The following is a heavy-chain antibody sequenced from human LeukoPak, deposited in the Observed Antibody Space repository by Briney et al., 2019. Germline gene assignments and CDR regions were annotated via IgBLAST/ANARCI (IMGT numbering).Heavy chain of an antibody. Sequence: PSETLSLTCTVSGGSISSSSYYWGWIRQPPGKGLEWIGEINHSGSTNYNPSLKSRVTISVDTSKNQFSLKLSSVTAADTAVYYCARRPRSFRSGLDWFDPWGQGTLVTVSS. J-gene: IGHJ5*02. CDR1: GGSISSSSYY. CDR3: ARRPRSFRSGLDWFDP. D-gene: IGHD2-15*01. V-gene: IGHV4-39*07. CDR2: INHSGST.